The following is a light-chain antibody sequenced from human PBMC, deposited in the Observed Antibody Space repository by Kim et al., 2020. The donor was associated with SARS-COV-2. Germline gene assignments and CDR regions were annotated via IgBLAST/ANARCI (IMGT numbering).Light chain of an antibody. CDR1: QSVDSW. CDR3: QQYNTYPRT. Sequence: GERVICPCRASQSVDSWLAWYQQKPGKAPKRLIYDATGLQSGVPSRFSASGSETEFTLTISSLQPDDFATYYCQQYNTYPRTFGQGTKVDIK. V-gene: IGKV1-5*01. CDR2: DAT. J-gene: IGKJ1*01.